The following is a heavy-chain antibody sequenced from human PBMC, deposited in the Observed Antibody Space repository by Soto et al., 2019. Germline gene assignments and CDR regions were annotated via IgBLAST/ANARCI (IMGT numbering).Heavy chain of an antibody. Sequence: ETLSLTCTVSAGSISGYYWSWIRLPPGKGLEWIGYIHYSVSTNYNPSLKSRVTVSLDTSKNQFSLSLRSVTAADTAVYFCARVRAYMDGFPFDHWGPGILVTVSS. CDR2: IHYSVST. D-gene: IGHD3-10*01. V-gene: IGHV4-59*01. CDR1: AGSISGYY. J-gene: IGHJ4*02. CDR3: ARVRAYMDGFPFDH.